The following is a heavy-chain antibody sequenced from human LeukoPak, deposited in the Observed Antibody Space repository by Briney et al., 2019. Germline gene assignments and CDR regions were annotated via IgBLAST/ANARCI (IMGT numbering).Heavy chain of an antibody. Sequence: SETLSLTCTVSGDSISSSSYYWSWIRQPPGKGLEWIGYIYYSGSTNYNPSLKSRVTISVDTSKNQFSLKLSSVTAADTAVYYCARGMGSSWYPLNYWGQGTLVTVSS. CDR2: IYYSGST. V-gene: IGHV4-61*01. CDR1: GDSISSSSYY. D-gene: IGHD6-13*01. J-gene: IGHJ4*02. CDR3: ARGMGSSWYPLNY.